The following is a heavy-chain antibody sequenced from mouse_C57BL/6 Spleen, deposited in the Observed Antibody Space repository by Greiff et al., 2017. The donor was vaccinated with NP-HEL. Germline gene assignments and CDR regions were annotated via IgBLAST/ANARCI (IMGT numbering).Heavy chain of an antibody. V-gene: IGHV1-64*01. J-gene: IGHJ4*01. CDR2: IHPNSGST. CDR3: ARDHYCGSAMDY. Sequence: QVQLQQPGAELVKPGASVKLSCKASGYTFTSYWMHWVKQRPGQGLEWIGMIHPNSGSTNYNEKFKSKATLTVDKSSSTAYMQLSSLTSEDSAVYYCARDHYCGSAMDYWGQGTSVTVSS. CDR1: GYTFTSYW. D-gene: IGHD1-2*01.